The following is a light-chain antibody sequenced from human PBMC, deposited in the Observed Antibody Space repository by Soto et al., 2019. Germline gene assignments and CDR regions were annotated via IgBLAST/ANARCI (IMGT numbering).Light chain of an antibody. Sequence: QSVLTQPASVSGSPGQSITISCTGTSSDVGGHNYVSWYQQHPGKAPKLMIYDVSNRPSGVSNRFSGSKSGNTASLTISGLQAEDEADYYCSSHTSSSPLFGGGTKLTVL. CDR2: DVS. CDR1: SSDVGGHNY. CDR3: SSHTSSSPL. J-gene: IGLJ2*01. V-gene: IGLV2-14*01.